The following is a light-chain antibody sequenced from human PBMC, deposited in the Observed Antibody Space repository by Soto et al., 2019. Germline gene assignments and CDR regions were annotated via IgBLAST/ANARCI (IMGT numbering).Light chain of an antibody. CDR3: QQRSNCPQIT. J-gene: IGKJ5*01. CDR1: QSITSY. CDR2: DVS. V-gene: IGKV3-11*01. Sequence: EIVLTQSPATLSLSPGEGATLSCRARQSITSYLAWYQQKPGQAPRLLIYDVSNRASGIPARFSGSGSGTDFTLTISSLEPEDFAVYYCQQRSNCPQITFGQGTRLEIK.